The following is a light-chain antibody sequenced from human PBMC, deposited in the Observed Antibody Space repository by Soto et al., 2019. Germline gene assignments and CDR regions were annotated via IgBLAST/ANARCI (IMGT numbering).Light chain of an antibody. CDR1: SSDVGGYTF. V-gene: IGLV2-8*01. CDR2: EVT. CDR3: TSYAGSNNLV. Sequence: QSALTQPPSASGSPGQSVTLSCTGTSSDVGGYTFVSWYQQPPGKAPKLIIYEVTKRPSGVPDRFSGSKSGNTASLTVSGLQAEDEADYYCTSYAGSNNLVFGGGTKLTVL. J-gene: IGLJ2*01.